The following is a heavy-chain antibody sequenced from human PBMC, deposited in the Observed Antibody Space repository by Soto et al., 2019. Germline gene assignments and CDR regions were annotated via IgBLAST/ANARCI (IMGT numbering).Heavy chain of an antibody. Sequence: EVQLLESGGGLGQPGGSLRLSCAASGFTFSNYGMSWVRQAPGKGLEWVSVISGSGGTAFYADSVKGRFTVSRDNSKNTLFLQMSSLRDEDTAVYYCAKELWFGQRVFDFWGQGTLVTVSS. CDR2: ISGSGGTA. D-gene: IGHD3-10*01. CDR3: AKELWFGQRVFDF. CDR1: GFTFSNYG. J-gene: IGHJ4*02. V-gene: IGHV3-23*01.